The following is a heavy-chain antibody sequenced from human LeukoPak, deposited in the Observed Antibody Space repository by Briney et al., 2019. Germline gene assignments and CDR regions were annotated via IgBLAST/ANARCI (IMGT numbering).Heavy chain of an antibody. D-gene: IGHD6-19*01. Sequence: ASVKVSCKTSGYDFSTYGITWVRQAPGQGLEYMGWIRPSNGNRNYAQKVQDRVTLTTDTSTSTVYMELRSLRSDDAAVYYCARAFSASKSCDYWGQGTLVTVSS. V-gene: IGHV1-18*01. CDR3: ARAFSASKSCDY. J-gene: IGHJ4*02. CDR1: GYDFSTYG. CDR2: IRPSNGNR.